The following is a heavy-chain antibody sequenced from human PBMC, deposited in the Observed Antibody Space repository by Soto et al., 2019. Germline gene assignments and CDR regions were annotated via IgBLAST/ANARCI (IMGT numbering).Heavy chain of an antibody. CDR1: GYSISSAYY. D-gene: IGHD2-8*02. V-gene: IGHV4-38-2*01. CDR2: VYHSGST. CDR3: ACTGGINYYYYGMDV. Sequence: SETLSLTCVVSGYSISSAYYWGWIRQPPGKGLEWIGSVYHSGSTYYNPSLKSRVTISVDTSKNHFSLKLRSVTAADSAVYYCACTGGINYYYYGMDVWGQGTTVTVSS. J-gene: IGHJ6*02.